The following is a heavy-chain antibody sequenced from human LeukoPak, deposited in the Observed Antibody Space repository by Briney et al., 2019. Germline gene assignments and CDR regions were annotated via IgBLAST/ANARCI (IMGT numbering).Heavy chain of an antibody. D-gene: IGHD6-19*01. J-gene: IGHJ4*02. V-gene: IGHV3-15*01. CDR1: GFTFTNAW. CDR3: AKARLSTGWAYNDY. CDR2: IKSKVDGGTT. Sequence: GGSLRLSCATSGFTFTNAWMSWVRQAPGKGLEWIGRIKSKVDGGTTDYAAPVKGRFTISRDNSKNTVYLQLNSLRAEDTAVYYCAKARLSTGWAYNDYWGQGTLVTVSS.